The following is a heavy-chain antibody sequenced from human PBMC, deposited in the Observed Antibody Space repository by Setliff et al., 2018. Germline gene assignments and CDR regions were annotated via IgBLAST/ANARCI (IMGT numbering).Heavy chain of an antibody. CDR2: IYYSGST. CDR3: ARAYSGSSSWFEGAFDI. J-gene: IGHJ3*02. D-gene: IGHD6-13*01. CDR1: GGSISSSSYY. Sequence: SETLSLTCTVSGGSISSSSYYWGWIRQPPGKGLEWIGSIYYSGSTYYNPSLKSRVTISVDTSKNQLSLKLSSVTAADTAVYYCARAYSGSSSWFEGAFDIWGQGTMVTVSS. V-gene: IGHV4-39*07.